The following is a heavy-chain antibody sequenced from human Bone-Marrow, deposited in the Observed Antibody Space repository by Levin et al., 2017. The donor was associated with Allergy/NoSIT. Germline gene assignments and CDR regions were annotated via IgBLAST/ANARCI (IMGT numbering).Heavy chain of an antibody. CDR3: ASPHWDDNYWSGYYSSTY. Sequence: GESLKISCTTSGFTFRTYCMNWVRQAPGKGLEWVSSISTRSTYTYYADSVKGRFTISRDDATNSLFLHMTSLRVEDTAVYYCASPHWDDNYWSGYYSSTYWGLGTLVTVSS. D-gene: IGHD3-3*01. CDR1: GFTFRTYC. V-gene: IGHV3-21*06. J-gene: IGHJ4*02. CDR2: ISTRSTYT.